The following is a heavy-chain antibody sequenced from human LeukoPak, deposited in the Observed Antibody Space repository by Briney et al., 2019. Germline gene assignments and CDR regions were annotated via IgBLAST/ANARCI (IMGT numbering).Heavy chain of an antibody. D-gene: IGHD3-9*01. Sequence: PGGSLRLSCAVSGLTFSSSWMDWVRQAPGKGLEWVASINPDGIKRYSADSVKGRFTISRDNARNSLYLQMDSLRVEDTAFYYCAGDLVFSGFDYWGQGVLVTVSS. V-gene: IGHV3-7*01. CDR1: GLTFSSSW. CDR3: AGDLVFSGFDY. J-gene: IGHJ4*02. CDR2: INPDGIKR.